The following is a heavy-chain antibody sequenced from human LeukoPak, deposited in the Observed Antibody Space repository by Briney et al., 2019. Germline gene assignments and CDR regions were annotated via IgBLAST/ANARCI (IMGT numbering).Heavy chain of an antibody. D-gene: IGHD6-13*01. J-gene: IGHJ4*02. CDR3: ADSIAAAGTLAFDY. V-gene: IGHV3-23*01. CDR2: ISGSGGST. Sequence: GGSLRLSCAASGFTFSSYAMSWVRQAPGKGLEWVSAISGSGGSTYYADSVKGRFTISRDNSKNTLYLQMNSLRAEDTAVYYCADSIAAAGTLAFDYWGQGTLVTVSS. CDR1: GFTFSSYA.